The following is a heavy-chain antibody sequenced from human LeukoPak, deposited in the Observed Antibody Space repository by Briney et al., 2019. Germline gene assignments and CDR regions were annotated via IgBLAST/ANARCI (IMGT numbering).Heavy chain of an antibody. D-gene: IGHD2-15*01. CDR3: ARPRGSTYCSGGSCYAYYYYMDV. CDR2: MNPNSGNT. J-gene: IGHJ6*03. CDR1: GYTFTSYY. V-gene: IGHV1-8*02. Sequence: ASVKVSCKGSGYTFTSYYMHWVRQAPGQRLEWMGWMNPNSGNTGYAQKFQGRVTMTRNTSISTAYMELSSLRSEDTAVYYCARPRGSTYCSGGSCYAYYYYMDVWGKGTTVTISS.